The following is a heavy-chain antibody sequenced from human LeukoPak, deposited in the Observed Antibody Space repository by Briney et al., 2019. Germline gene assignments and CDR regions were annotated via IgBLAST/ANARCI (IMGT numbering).Heavy chain of an antibody. Sequence: PSETLSLTCTVSGGSISSSSYYWGWIRQPPGKGLEWIGSIYYSGITYYNPSLKSRVTISVDTSKNQFSLKLSSVTAADTAVYYCARARAYYGSGSYYNGYYFDYWGQGTXVTVXS. CDR3: ARARAYYGSGSYYNGYYFDY. V-gene: IGHV4-39*07. CDR1: GGSISSSSYY. J-gene: IGHJ4*02. D-gene: IGHD3-10*01. CDR2: IYYSGIT.